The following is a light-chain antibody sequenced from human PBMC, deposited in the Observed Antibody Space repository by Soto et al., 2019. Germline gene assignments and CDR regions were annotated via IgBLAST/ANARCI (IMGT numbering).Light chain of an antibody. CDR2: LNSDGSH. CDR3: QTWGSGIQV. Sequence: QPVLTQSPSASASPGASVKLTCTLSSAHSTYAIAWHQQQPERGPRYLIKLNSDGSHTKVDGIPDRFSGSSPGAERYLSISTLQSEDEGDYYRQTWGSGIQVFGGGTKVTVL. V-gene: IGLV4-69*01. CDR1: SAHSTYA. J-gene: IGLJ2*01.